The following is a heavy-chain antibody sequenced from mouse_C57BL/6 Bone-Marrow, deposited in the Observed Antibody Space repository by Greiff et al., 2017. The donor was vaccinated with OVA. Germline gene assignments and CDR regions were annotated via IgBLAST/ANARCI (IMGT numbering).Heavy chain of an antibody. D-gene: IGHD1-1*01. CDR2: ISYDGSN. CDR1: GYSITSGYY. J-gene: IGHJ4*01. Sequence: ESGPGLVKPSQSLSLTCSVTGYSITSGYYWNWIRQFPGNKLEWMGYISYDGSNNYNPTFKNQNSITRDTSTNQFSLKLNSVTTEDTATYDCARDPLDCDGSRGYAMDYWGQGTSVTVSS. V-gene: IGHV3-6*01. CDR3: ARDPLDCDGSRGYAMDY.